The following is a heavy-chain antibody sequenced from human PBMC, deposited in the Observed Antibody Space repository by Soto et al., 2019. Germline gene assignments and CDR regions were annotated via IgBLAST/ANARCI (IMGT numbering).Heavy chain of an antibody. D-gene: IGHD6-19*01. CDR1: GFTFSSYG. Sequence: PGGSLRLSCAASGFTFSSYGMHWVRQAPGKGLEWVAVIWYDGSNKYYLGSVKGRFTISRENDKKSLNLQINDLRAEDTAVYFCVRGGPESSGISADDAFDIWGQGTVVTVSS. V-gene: IGHV3-33*01. CDR3: VRGGPESSGISADDAFDI. J-gene: IGHJ3*02. CDR2: IWYDGSNK.